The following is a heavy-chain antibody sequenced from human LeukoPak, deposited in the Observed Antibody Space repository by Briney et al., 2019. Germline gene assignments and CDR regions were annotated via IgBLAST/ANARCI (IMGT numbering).Heavy chain of an antibody. D-gene: IGHD3-3*01. Sequence: GASVEVSCKASGYTFTSYDINWVRQATGQGLEWMGWMNPDSGNTGYAQKFQGRVTMTRNTSISTAYMELSSLRSEDTAVYYCARGGYYDFWSGYYSYNWFDPWGQGTLVTVSS. J-gene: IGHJ5*02. CDR2: MNPDSGNT. V-gene: IGHV1-8*01. CDR1: GYTFTSYD. CDR3: ARGGYYDFWSGYYSYNWFDP.